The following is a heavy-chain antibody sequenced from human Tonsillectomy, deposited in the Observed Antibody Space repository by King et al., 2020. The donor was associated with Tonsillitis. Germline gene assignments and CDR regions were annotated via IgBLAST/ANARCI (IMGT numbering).Heavy chain of an antibody. D-gene: IGHD3-3*01. V-gene: IGHV3-23*04. Sequence: VQLVESGGGLVQPGWSLRLSCGASGFTFNNDAMSLVRQNPGKGMEWVSSMWVYGFDTYYTDSVKGRFTISRDNCKNTLYLQMNSLRAEDTAIYYCAKSSGRLSIFGIVIMQFDSWGQGTLVTVSS. CDR3: AKSSGRLSIFGIVIMQFDS. J-gene: IGHJ4*02. CDR1: GFTFNNDA. CDR2: MWVYGFDT.